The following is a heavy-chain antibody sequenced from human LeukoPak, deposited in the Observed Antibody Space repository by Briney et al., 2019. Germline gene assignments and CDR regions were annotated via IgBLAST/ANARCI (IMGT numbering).Heavy chain of an antibody. CDR2: INHSGST. CDR3: ASRRYCSSTSCYGNWFDP. J-gene: IGHJ5*02. V-gene: IGHV4-34*01. Sequence: SETLSLTCAVYGGSFSGYYWSWIRQPPGKGLEWIGEINHSGSTNYNPSLKSRVTISVDTSKNQFSLKLSSVSAADTAVYYCASRRYCSSTSCYGNWFDPWGQGTLVTVSS. CDR1: GGSFSGYY. D-gene: IGHD2-2*01.